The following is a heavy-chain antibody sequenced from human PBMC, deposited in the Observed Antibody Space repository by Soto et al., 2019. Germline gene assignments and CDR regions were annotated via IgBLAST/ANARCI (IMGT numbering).Heavy chain of an antibody. CDR2: VSSGSSYI. J-gene: IGHJ4*02. CDR1: GFIFSSYS. Sequence: EVQLVESGGGLVKPGGSLRLSCVASGFIFSSYSMNWVRQAPGKGLEWVSSVSSGSSYIYYADSVKGRFTISRDNAKNSPYLQMNSLRAEDTAVYYCAREGHDYGDYWGQGTLVTVSS. V-gene: IGHV3-21*01. CDR3: AREGHDYGDY.